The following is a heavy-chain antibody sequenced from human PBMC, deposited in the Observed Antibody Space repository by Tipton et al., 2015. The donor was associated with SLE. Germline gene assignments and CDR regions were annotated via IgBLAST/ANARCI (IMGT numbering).Heavy chain of an antibody. D-gene: IGHD1-1*01. CDR1: GLTFSDYF. J-gene: IGHJ5*02. Sequence: SLRLSCAASGLTFSDYFMTWIRQAPGKGLEWVSYMSSSGDIIYYADSLKGRFTISRDNAKNSLFLQMNSLRPEDTAVYYCARGRAGWNDVIDPWGQGTLVTVSS. V-gene: IGHV3-11*01. CDR3: ARGRAGWNDVIDP. CDR2: MSSSGDII.